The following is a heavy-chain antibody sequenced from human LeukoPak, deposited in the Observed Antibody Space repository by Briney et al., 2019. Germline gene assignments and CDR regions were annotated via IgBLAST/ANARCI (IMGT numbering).Heavy chain of an antibody. CDR1: GDSISGYY. V-gene: IGHV4-59*08. J-gene: IGHJ4*02. D-gene: IGHD3-3*01. CDR2: IYYSGST. CDR3: ARYNSFWSGFFDY. Sequence: PSETLSLTCTVSGDSISGYYWSWIRQPPGKGLEWIGYIYYSGSTNYNPSLKSRVTISVDTSKNQFSLKLSSVTAADTAVYYCARYNSFWSGFFDYWGQGTLVTVSS.